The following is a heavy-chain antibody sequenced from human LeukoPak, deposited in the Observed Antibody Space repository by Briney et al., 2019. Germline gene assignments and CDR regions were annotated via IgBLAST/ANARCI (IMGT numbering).Heavy chain of an antibody. J-gene: IGHJ4*02. CDR1: GFTFSNYW. D-gene: IGHD1-26*01. CDR2: INSDGSSI. V-gene: IGHV3-74*01. CDR3: ARRGSNNYYHFDF. Sequence: GGSLRLSCAASGFTFSNYWMHWVRQAPGKGLVRVSRINSDGSSISYADSVKGRFTISRDNAKNTLYLQMDSLRAEDTAVYYCARRGSNNYYHFDFWGQGTLVTVSS.